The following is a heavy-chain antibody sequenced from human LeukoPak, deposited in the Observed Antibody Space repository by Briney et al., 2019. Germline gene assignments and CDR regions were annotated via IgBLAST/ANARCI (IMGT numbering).Heavy chain of an antibody. CDR2: ISAYNGNT. CDR1: GYTFTGYY. Sequence: ASVKVSCKASGYTFTGYYMHWVRQAPGQGLEWMGWISAYNGNTNYAQKLQGRVTMTTDTSTSTAYMELRSLRSDDTAVYYCASSVVPAEYFQHWGQGTLVTVSS. CDR3: ASSVVPAEYFQH. V-gene: IGHV1-18*04. J-gene: IGHJ1*01.